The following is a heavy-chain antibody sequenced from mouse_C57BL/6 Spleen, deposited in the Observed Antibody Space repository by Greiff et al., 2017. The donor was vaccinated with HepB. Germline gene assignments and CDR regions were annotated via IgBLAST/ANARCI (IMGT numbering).Heavy chain of an antibody. CDR2: IDPSDSYT. CDR3: ARSQANWYAMDY. CDR1: GYTFTSYW. D-gene: IGHD4-1*01. J-gene: IGHJ4*01. Sequence: QVQLKQPGAELVMPGASVKLSCKASGYTFTSYWMHWVKQRPGQGLEWIGEIDPSDSYTNYNQKFKGKSTLTVDKSSSTAYMQLSSLTSEDSAVYYCARSQANWYAMDYWGQGTSVTVSS. V-gene: IGHV1-69*01.